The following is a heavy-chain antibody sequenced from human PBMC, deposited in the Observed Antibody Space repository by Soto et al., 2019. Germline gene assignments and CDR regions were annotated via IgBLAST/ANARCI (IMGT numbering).Heavy chain of an antibody. D-gene: IGHD3-3*01. J-gene: IGHJ3*02. CDR2: INPSGGST. V-gene: IGHV1-46*03. CDR3: ARGFSITIFGVVKEDAFDI. Sequence: GASVKVSCKASGYIFTNHYIHWVRQAPGQGLEWMGIINPSGGSTNYLQKFQGRITMTRDTSTSTVYMELSSLRSEDTAVYYCARGFSITIFGVVKEDAFDIWGQGTMVTVSS. CDR1: GYIFTNHY.